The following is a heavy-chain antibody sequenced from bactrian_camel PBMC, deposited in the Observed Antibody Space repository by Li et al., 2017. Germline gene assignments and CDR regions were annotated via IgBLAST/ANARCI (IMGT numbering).Heavy chain of an antibody. CDR3: AAARTDLTRCNYDGLQAGNTY. D-gene: IGHD4*01. CDR2: IYIGDGARFYADST. CDR1: EYDVTINC. V-gene: IGHV3S54*01. J-gene: IGHJ4*01. Sequence: HVQLVESGGGSVQAGGSLRLSCSLSEYDVTINCMGWFRQAPGQEREGVAAIYIGDGARFYADSTFYADSVEDRFTISQDNTKYTIYLQMSSLKPEDTAMYYCAAARTDLTRCNYDGLQAGNTYWGQGTQVTVS.